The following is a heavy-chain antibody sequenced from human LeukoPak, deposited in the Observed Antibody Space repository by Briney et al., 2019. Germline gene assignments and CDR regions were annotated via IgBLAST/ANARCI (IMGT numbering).Heavy chain of an antibody. CDR3: AKQRTTWELLGDAFDI. V-gene: IGHV3-11*01. J-gene: IGHJ3*02. CDR2: SSTSGNTI. Sequence: GGSLRLSCAASGFTFSYYYMSWIRQAPGKGLEWVAYSSTSGNTIYYADSVKGRFTISRDNSKNTLYLQMNSLRAEDTAVYYCAKQRTTWELLGDAFDIWGQGTMVTVSS. CDR1: GFTFSYYY. D-gene: IGHD1-26*01.